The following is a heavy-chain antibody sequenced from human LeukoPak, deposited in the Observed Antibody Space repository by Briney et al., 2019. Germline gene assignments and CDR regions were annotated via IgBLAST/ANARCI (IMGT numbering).Heavy chain of an antibody. CDR2: IIPIFGTA. CDR1: GGTFSSYA. CDR3: ASPQKVAGYYYYYGMDV. D-gene: IGHD6-19*01. V-gene: IGHV1-69*13. Sequence: ASVTVSCKASGGTFSSYAISWVRQAPGQGLEWMGGIIPIFGTANYAQKFQGRVTITADESTSTAYMELSSLRSEDTAVYYCASPQKVAGYYYYYGMDVWGQGTTVTVSS. J-gene: IGHJ6*02.